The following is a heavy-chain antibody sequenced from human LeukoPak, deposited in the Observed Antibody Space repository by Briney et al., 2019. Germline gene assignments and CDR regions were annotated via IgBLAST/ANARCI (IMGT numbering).Heavy chain of an antibody. D-gene: IGHD5-12*01. J-gene: IGHJ4*02. CDR1: GGSISSSSYY. V-gene: IGHV4-39*07. CDR2: IYYSGST. CDR3: ARFGYGGTDY. Sequence: SETLSLTCTVSGGSISSSSYYWGWIRQPPGKGLEWIGSIYYSGSTYYNPSLKSRVTISVDTSKNQFSLKLSSVTAADTAVYYCARFGYGGTDYWGQGTLVTVSS.